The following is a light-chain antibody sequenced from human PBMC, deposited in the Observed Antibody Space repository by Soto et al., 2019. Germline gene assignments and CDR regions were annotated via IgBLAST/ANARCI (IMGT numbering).Light chain of an antibody. CDR3: SSYTSSSTLV. CDR1: SSDVGGYNY. CDR2: EAR. J-gene: IGLJ3*02. Sequence: QSALTQPASVSGSPGQSITISCTGTSSDVGGYNYVSWYQQHPGKAPKLMIYEARNRPSGVSNRFSGSKSGNTASLTISGLQAEDEADYYCSSYTSSSTLVFGGGTKLTVL. V-gene: IGLV2-14*01.